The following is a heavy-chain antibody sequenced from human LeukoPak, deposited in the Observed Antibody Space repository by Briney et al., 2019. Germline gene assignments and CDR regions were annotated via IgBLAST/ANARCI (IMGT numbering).Heavy chain of an antibody. J-gene: IGHJ4*02. V-gene: IGHV3-73*01. CDR2: IRSNANSYAR. D-gene: IGHD3-22*01. CDR1: GFTFSGSA. CDR3: TRHRDYYYDSSKGDY. Sequence: GGSLTLSCAASGFTFSGSAMHWLRQASAKGLEGVGRIRSNANSYARAYDASVKGRFTISREESKNKAYLQMTSLKTEDTAVYYCTRHRDYYYDSSKGDYWGQGTLVTVSS.